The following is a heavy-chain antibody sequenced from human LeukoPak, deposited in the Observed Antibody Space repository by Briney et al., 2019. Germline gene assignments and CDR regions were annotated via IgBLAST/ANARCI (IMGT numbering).Heavy chain of an antibody. CDR1: GYSISNGYY. CDR2: IFHSGNT. Sequence: SETLSLTCVVSGYSISNGYYWGWIRHPRGKGLEWIESIFHSGNTYYNPSLKSRVTMSVDTSKNQFSLRLTSVTAADTAAYYCARFRRGWYFDYWSQGTLVTVSS. J-gene: IGHJ4*02. V-gene: IGHV4-38-2*01. CDR3: ARFRRGWYFDY. D-gene: IGHD3-10*01.